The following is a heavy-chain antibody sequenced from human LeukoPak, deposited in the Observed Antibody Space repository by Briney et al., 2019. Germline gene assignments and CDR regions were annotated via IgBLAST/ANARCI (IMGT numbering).Heavy chain of an antibody. CDR2: IIPIFGTA. CDR1: RGTFSSYA. J-gene: IGHJ3*02. D-gene: IGHD3-22*01. Sequence: SVKVSCKASRGTFSSYAISWVRQAPGQGLEWMGRIIPIFGTANYAQKFQGRVTITADKSTSTAYVELSSLRSEDTAVYYCARPSDSSGYYWPTGSFDIWGQGTMVTVSS. V-gene: IGHV1-69*06. CDR3: ARPSDSSGYYWPTGSFDI.